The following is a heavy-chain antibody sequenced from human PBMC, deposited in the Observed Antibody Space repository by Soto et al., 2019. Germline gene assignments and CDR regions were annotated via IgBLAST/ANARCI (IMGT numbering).Heavy chain of an antibody. V-gene: IGHV4-39*07. CDR3: ARPRVYGDYVYFQH. Sequence: SSETLSLTCTVSGGSISSSSYYWGWIRQPPGKGLEWIGTIYYSGSTNYNPSRKSRVTISVDTSKNQFSLKLSSVTAADTAVYYCARPRVYGDYVYFQHWGQGTLVTVSS. J-gene: IGHJ1*01. D-gene: IGHD4-17*01. CDR1: GGSISSSSYY. CDR2: IYYSGST.